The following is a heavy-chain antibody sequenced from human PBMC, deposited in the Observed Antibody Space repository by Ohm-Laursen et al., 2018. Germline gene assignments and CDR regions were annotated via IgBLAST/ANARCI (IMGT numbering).Heavy chain of an antibody. CDR2: IYYSGST. CDR1: GGSISSYY. V-gene: IGHV4-59*08. Sequence: SDTLSLTWSVSGGSISSYYWTWIRQPPGKGLEWIGYIYYSGSTNYNPSLKSRVTISVDTSKNQFSLKLSSVTAADTAVYYCARQESSGWYPDYWGQGTLVTVSS. J-gene: IGHJ4*02. CDR3: ARQESSGWYPDY. D-gene: IGHD6-19*01.